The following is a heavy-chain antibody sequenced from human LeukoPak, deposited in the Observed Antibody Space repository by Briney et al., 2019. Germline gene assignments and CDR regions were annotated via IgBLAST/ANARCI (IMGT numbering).Heavy chain of an antibody. V-gene: IGHV4-4*07. CDR3: ARGRAENYSYYYMDV. CDR1: GGSISSYY. D-gene: IGHD2/OR15-2a*01. CDR2: IYTSGST. Sequence: SETLSLTCTVSGGSISSYYWSWIRQPAGKGLEWIGRIYTSGSTNYNPSLKSRVTISVDTSKNQFSLKLSSVTAADTAVYYCARGRAENYSYYYMDVWGKGTTVTISS. J-gene: IGHJ6*03.